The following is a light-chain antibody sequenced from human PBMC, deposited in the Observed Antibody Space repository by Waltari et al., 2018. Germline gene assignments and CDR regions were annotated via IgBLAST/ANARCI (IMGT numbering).Light chain of an antibody. CDR2: DAS. Sequence: EIVLTQSPATLSLSPGEKATLSCRASQSVSTSLTWYQQKPGQAPRLLIYDASTSATCIPVRFSGRGSGTDFTLTSSSLEPEDVAVYYCQQRSTWPRLTFGGWTKVEIK. CDR3: QQRSTWPRLT. V-gene: IGKV3-11*01. CDR1: QSVSTS. J-gene: IGKJ4*01.